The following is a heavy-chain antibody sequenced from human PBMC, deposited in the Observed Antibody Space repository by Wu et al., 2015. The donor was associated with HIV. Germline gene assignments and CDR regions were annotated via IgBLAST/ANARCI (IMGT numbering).Heavy chain of an antibody. CDR1: GGTFSSYA. CDR2: IIPIFGTA. D-gene: IGHD2-2*01. V-gene: IGHV1-69*05. J-gene: IGHJ3*02. CDR3: ARDGCSSTSCYGLDAFDI. Sequence: QVQLVQSGAEVKKPGSSVKVSCKASGGTFSSYAISWVRQAPGQGLEWMGGIIPIFGTANYAQKFQGRVTITTDESTSTAYMELSSLRSEDTAVYYCARDGCSSTSCYGLDAFDIWGQGTMVTVSS.